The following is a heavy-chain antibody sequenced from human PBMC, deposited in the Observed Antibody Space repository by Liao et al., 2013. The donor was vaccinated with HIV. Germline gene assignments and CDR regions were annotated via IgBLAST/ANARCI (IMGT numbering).Heavy chain of an antibody. D-gene: IGHD2-15*01. Sequence: QVQLQEAGPGLLKPSETLSLSCRVSGYSITSGYYWAWIRQPPGSGLEWIGSLQHTGQTYYRPSLKNRVSISGDSSTNRFSLKMTAVSAADTAVYYCVREGGESSDSSGGWFDPWGPGTLVTVSS. CDR2: LQHTGQT. CDR3: VREGGESSDSSGGWFDP. V-gene: IGHV4-38-2*02. CDR1: GYSITSGYY. J-gene: IGHJ5*02.